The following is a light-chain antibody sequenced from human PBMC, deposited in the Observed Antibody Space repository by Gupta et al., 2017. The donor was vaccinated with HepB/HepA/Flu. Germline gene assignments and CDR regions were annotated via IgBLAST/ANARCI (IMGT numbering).Light chain of an antibody. CDR1: SNNVGYEG. Sequence: QAGLTQPPSVSTDLRQTATLTCSGNSNNVGYEGAAWLQQHQGHPPKLLYYRDNNRPSGISERFSASKSGNTATLTITGVQAEDEADYYCSAWDRSSGAWVFGGGTKLTVL. J-gene: IGLJ3*02. CDR2: RDN. V-gene: IGLV10-54*04. CDR3: SAWDRSSGAWV.